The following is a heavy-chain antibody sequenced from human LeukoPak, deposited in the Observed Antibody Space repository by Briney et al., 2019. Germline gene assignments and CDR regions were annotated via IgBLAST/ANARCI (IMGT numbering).Heavy chain of an antibody. CDR2: IIPIFGIA. CDR1: GGTFSSYA. D-gene: IGHD3-22*01. J-gene: IGHJ4*02. Sequence: SVTVSCKASGGTFSSYAISWVRQAPGQGLEWMGRIIPIFGIANYAQKFQGRVTITADKSTSTAYMELSSLRSEDTAVYYCARDRADSSGYDLFDYWGQGTLVTVSS. CDR3: ARDRADSSGYDLFDY. V-gene: IGHV1-69*04.